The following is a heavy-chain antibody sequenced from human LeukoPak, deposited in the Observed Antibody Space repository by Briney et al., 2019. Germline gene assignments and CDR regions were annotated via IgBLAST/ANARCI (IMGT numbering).Heavy chain of an antibody. J-gene: IGHJ4*02. V-gene: IGHV1-69*13. Sequence: GASVKVSCKASGGTFSSYAISWVRQAHGQGLEWMGGIIPIFGTANYAQKFQGRVTITADESTSTAYMELSSLRSEDTAVYYCARADSSSSYPTFDYWGQGTLVTVSS. D-gene: IGHD6-6*01. CDR1: GGTFSSYA. CDR3: ARADSSSSYPTFDY. CDR2: IIPIFGTA.